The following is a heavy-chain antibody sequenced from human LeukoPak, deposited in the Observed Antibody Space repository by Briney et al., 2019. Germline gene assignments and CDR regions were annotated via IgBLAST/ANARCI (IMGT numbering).Heavy chain of an antibody. Sequence: SETLSLTCTVSGGSISSSSYYWGWIRQPPGKGLEWIGSIYYSGSTYYNPSHKSRVTISVDTSKNQFSLKLSSVTAADTAVYYCARRAVAGPFDYWGQGTLVTVSS. CDR3: ARRAVAGPFDY. D-gene: IGHD6-19*01. CDR1: GGSISSSSYY. CDR2: IYYSGST. J-gene: IGHJ4*02. V-gene: IGHV4-39*01.